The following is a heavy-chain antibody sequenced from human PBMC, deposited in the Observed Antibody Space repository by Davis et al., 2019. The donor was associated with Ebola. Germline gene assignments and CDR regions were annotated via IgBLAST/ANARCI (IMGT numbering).Heavy chain of an antibody. J-gene: IGHJ4*02. V-gene: IGHV3-23*01. CDR1: GFTFSSYG. D-gene: IGHD2-2*02. Sequence: GESLKISCVASGFTFSSYGMSWVRQAPGKGLEWVAIISGSGGSTHYVDSVKGRFTISRDNSKNSLYLQMNSLRAEDTAVYYCARASDKAYQALYRCFDYWGQGTPVTVSS. CDR3: ARASDKAYQALYRCFDY. CDR2: ISGSGGST.